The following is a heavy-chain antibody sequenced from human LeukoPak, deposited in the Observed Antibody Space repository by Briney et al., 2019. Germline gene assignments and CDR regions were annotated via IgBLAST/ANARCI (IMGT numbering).Heavy chain of an antibody. CDR1: GFTFSSYA. V-gene: IGHV3-23*01. Sequence: PGGSLRLSCAASGFTFSSYAMSWVRQAPGKGLEWVSAISGSGGSTYYADSVKGRFTISRDNSKNTLYLQMNSLRAEDTAVYYCAISYCSSTSCYTDYFDYWGQGTLVTVSS. CDR2: ISGSGGST. J-gene: IGHJ4*02. D-gene: IGHD2-2*02. CDR3: AISYCSSTSCYTDYFDY.